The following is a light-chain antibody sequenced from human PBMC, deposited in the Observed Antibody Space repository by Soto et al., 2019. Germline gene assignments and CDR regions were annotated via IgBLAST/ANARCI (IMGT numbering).Light chain of an antibody. CDR3: AAWDDSLTGLNV. Sequence: QSVLSQPPSASGTPGQRVAISCSGSSSNIGRNTVNWYQQLPGTAPKLLIYDNNRRPSGVPDRFSGSKSGTSASLAISGLQSADEADYYCAAWDDSLTGLNVFGTGTKLTVL. CDR2: DNN. V-gene: IGLV1-44*01. CDR1: SSNIGRNT. J-gene: IGLJ1*01.